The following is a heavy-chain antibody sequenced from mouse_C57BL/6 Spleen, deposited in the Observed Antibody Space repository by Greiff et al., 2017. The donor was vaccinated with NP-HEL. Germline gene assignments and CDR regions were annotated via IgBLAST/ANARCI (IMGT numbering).Heavy chain of an antibody. V-gene: IGHV1-82*01. J-gene: IGHJ3*01. CDR1: GYAFSSSW. CDR3: AKTGTRGFAY. CDR2: IYPGDGDT. Sequence: VQLQQSGPELVKPGASVKISCKASGYAFSSSWMNWVKQRPGKGLEWIGRIYPGDGDTNYNGKFKGKATLTADKSSSTAYMQLSSLTSEDSAVYFCAKTGTRGFAYWGQGTLVTVSA. D-gene: IGHD4-1*01.